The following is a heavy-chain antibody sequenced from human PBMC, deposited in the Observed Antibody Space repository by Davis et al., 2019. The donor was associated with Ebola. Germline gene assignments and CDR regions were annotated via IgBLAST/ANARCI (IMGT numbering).Heavy chain of an antibody. V-gene: IGHV3-72*01. J-gene: IGHJ4*02. D-gene: IGHD1-26*01. CDR3: ASSRVGGIFDN. CDR1: GLSFSDHF. Sequence: PGGSLRLSCAASGLSFSDHFMDWVRQAPGKGLEWVGRIRNKASRYTTEYVASVKGRFTISRDDSKNSLYLQMNSLKAEDTAVYYCASSRVGGIFDNWGQGTLVTVSS. CDR2: IRNKASRYTT.